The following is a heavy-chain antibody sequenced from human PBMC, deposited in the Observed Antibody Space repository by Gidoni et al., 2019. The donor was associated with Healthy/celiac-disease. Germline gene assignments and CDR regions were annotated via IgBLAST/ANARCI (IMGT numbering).Heavy chain of an antibody. J-gene: IGHJ4*02. D-gene: IGHD5-12*01. CDR3: AKDQASDIVATILDY. CDR2: ISWAGGST. CDR1: GFTFGDYT. Sequence: EVQLVESGGVVVQPGGSLRISCAASGFTFGDYTMHWVRQAPGKGLEWVSLISWAGGSTYYADSVKGRFTISRDNSKNSLYLQMNSLRTEDTALYYCAKDQASDIVATILDYWGQGTLVTVSS. V-gene: IGHV3-43*01.